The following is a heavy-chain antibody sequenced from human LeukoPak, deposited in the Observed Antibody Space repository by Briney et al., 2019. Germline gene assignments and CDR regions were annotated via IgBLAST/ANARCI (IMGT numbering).Heavy chain of an antibody. V-gene: IGHV3-30*02. J-gene: IGHJ1*01. CDR3: AKGLWFGELLRAEYFQH. CDR2: IRYDGSNK. Sequence: PGGSLRLSCAASGFTFSSYWMSWVRQAPGKGLEWVAFIRYDGSNKYYADSVKGRFTISRDNSKNTLYLQMNSLRVEDTAVYYCAKGLWFGELLRAEYFQHWGQGTLVTVSS. D-gene: IGHD3-10*01. CDR1: GFTFSSYW.